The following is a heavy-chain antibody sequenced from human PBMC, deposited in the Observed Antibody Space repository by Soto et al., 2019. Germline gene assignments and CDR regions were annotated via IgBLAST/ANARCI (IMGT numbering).Heavy chain of an antibody. CDR1: GFTFSSYG. Sequence: GGSLRLACAASGFTFSSYGMHWVRQAPGKGLEWVAVIWYDGSNKYYADSVKGRFTISRDNSKNPLYLQMNSLRAEDTAVYYCARDRAKLRFLQWSIPYWGQGTLVTVSS. D-gene: IGHD3-3*01. CDR2: IWYDGSNK. V-gene: IGHV3-33*01. CDR3: ARDRAKLRFLQWSIPY. J-gene: IGHJ4*02.